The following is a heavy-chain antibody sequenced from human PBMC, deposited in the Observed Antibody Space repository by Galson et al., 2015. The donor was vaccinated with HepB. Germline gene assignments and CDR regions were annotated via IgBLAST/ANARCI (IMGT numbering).Heavy chain of an antibody. Sequence: SLRLSCAASGFTSSSYWMSWVRQAPGKGLEWVANIKQDGSEKYYVDSVKGRFTISRDNAKNSLYLQMNSLRAEDTAVYYCARVAVAGTWVNYFDYWGQGTLVTVSS. CDR2: IKQDGSEK. CDR1: GFTSSSYW. J-gene: IGHJ4*02. D-gene: IGHD6-19*01. V-gene: IGHV3-7*03. CDR3: ARVAVAGTWVNYFDY.